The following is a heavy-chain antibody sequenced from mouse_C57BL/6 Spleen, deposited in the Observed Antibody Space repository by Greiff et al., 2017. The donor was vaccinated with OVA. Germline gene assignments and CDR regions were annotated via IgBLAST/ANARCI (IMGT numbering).Heavy chain of an antibody. D-gene: IGHD1-1*01. J-gene: IGHJ2*01. V-gene: IGHV1-82*01. CDR2: IYPGDGDT. CDR1: GYAFSSSW. CDR3: ARSGTTVVVDY. Sequence: QVQLQQSGPELVKPGASVKISCKASGYAFSSSWMNWVKQRPGKGLEWIGRIYPGDGDTNYNGKFKGKATLTADKSSSIAYMQLSSLTSEDSAVYFCARSGTTVVVDYWGQGTTLTVSS.